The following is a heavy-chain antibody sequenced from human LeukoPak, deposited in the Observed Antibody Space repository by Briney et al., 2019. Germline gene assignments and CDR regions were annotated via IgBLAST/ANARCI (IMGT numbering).Heavy chain of an antibody. V-gene: IGHV4-34*01. J-gene: IGHJ6*03. D-gene: IGHD2-2*01. CDR2: INHSGSI. CDR3: ARTTEGYCSSASCFGFSYSYYMDV. CDR1: GGSFSGYY. Sequence: PSETLSLTCAVYGGSFSGYYWSWIRQPPGKGLEWIGEINHSGSINYNPSLKSRVTISVDTSKNQFSLKLSSVIAADTAVYYCARTTEGYCSSASCFGFSYSYYMDVWGKGTTVTISS.